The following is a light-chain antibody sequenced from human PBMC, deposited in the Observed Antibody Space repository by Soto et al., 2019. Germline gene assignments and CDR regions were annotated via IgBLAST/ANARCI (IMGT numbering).Light chain of an antibody. CDR3: QQYYKWPPFT. J-gene: IGKJ3*01. Sequence: EIVLTQSPGTLSLSPGERATLSCRASQSVSSSYLAWYQQKPGQAPRLLLYNAATRATGIPARFSGRGFGTEFTLTISSLQSEDFALYYCQQYYKWPPFTFGHGTKVDIK. CDR2: NAA. V-gene: IGKV3-15*01. CDR1: QSVSSSY.